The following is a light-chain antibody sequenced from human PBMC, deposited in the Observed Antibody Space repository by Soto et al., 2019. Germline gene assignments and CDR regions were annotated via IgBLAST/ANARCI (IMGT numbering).Light chain of an antibody. Sequence: EIVLTQSPGTLSLSPGERATLSCRASQTVSNRYLAWYQQKPGQAPRLLIYGASSRATGIPARFSGSGSGTDFTLTISSLEPEDFAVYYCQQYGSAPRTFGQGTKVEIK. J-gene: IGKJ1*01. CDR2: GAS. CDR3: QQYGSAPRT. CDR1: QTVSNRY. V-gene: IGKV3-20*01.